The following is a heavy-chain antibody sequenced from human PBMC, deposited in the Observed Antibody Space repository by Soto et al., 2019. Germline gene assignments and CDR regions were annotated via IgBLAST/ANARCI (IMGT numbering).Heavy chain of an antibody. V-gene: IGHV3-23*01. CDR1: GFTFSSYA. Sequence: EVQLLESGGGLVQPGGSLRLSCAASGFTFSSYAMNWVRQAPGKGLEWVSAISGSGGGTFYADSVKGRFTISRDNSKNTLYLQVNSLRAEDTAVYYCAKEGRLPLEGRVGDYCGQGTLVTVSS. J-gene: IGHJ4*02. CDR2: ISGSGGGT. D-gene: IGHD1-26*01. CDR3: AKEGRLPLEGRVGDY.